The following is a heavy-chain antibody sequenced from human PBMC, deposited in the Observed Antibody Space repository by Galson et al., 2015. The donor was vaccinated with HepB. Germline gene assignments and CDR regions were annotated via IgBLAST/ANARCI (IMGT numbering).Heavy chain of an antibody. CDR2: ISSSSSYI. CDR3: ARGEYSSSWYRSPDRSYGMDV. CDR1: GFTFSSYS. V-gene: IGHV3-21*01. Sequence: SLRLSCAASGFTFSSYSMNWVRQAPGKGLEWVSSISSSSSYIYYADSVKGRFTISRDNAKNSLYLQMNSLRAEDTAVYYCARGEYSSSWYRSPDRSYGMDVWGQGTTVTVSS. D-gene: IGHD6-13*01. J-gene: IGHJ6*02.